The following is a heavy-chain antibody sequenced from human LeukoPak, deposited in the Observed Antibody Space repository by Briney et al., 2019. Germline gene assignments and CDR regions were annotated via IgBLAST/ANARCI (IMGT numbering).Heavy chain of an antibody. J-gene: IGHJ5*02. CDR2: INPNSGGT. D-gene: IGHD3-3*01. CDR3: AKVTIFGVVLNWFDH. CDR1: GYTFTGYY. Sequence: GASVKVSCKASGYTFTGYYMHWVRQAPGQGLEWMGWINPNSGGTNYAQKFQGRVTMTRDTSISTAYMELSRLRSDDTAVYHCAKVTIFGVVLNWFDHWGQGTLVTVSS. V-gene: IGHV1-2*02.